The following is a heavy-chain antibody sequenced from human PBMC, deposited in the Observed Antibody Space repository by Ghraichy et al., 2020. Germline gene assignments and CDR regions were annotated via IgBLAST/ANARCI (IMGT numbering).Heavy chain of an antibody. CDR3: AVDSSGSPGY. CDR1: GGSLSGYY. D-gene: IGHD3-22*01. CDR2: INHSGST. Sequence: SETLSLTCAVYGGSLSGYYWSWIRQPPGKGLEWIGEINHSGSTNYNPSLKSRVTISVDTSKNQFSLKLSSVTAADTAVYYCAVDSSGSPGYRGQGTLVTVSS. V-gene: IGHV4-34*01. J-gene: IGHJ4*02.